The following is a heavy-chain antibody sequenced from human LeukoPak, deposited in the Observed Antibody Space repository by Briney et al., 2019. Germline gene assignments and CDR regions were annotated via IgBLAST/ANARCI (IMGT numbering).Heavy chain of an antibody. V-gene: IGHV3-23*01. CDR2: ISGSGGST. J-gene: IGHJ4*02. CDR1: GFTFSSYA. Sequence: PGGSLGLSCAASGFTFSSYAMSWVRQAPGKGLEWVSAISGSGGSTYYADSVKGRFTISRDNSKNTLYLQMNSLRVEDTALYYCAKDLGYYYDSSGYYYHDYWGQGTLVTVSS. CDR3: AKDLGYYYDSSGYYYHDY. D-gene: IGHD3-22*01.